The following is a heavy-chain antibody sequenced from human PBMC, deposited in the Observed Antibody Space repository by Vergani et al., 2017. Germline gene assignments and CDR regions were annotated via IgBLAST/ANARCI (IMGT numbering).Heavy chain of an antibody. CDR3: ARDRTRDYYGSGSYPRL. CDR1: GGSISSGSYY. J-gene: IGHJ3*01. CDR2: IYTSGST. V-gene: IGHV4-61*02. Sequence: QVQLQESGPGLVKPSQTLSLTCTVSGGSISSGSYYWSWIRQPAGKGLEWIGRIYTSGSTNYNPSLKSRVTISVDMSKNQFSLKLSSVTAADTAVYYCARDRTRDYYGSGSYPRLWGQGTMVTVSS. D-gene: IGHD3-10*01.